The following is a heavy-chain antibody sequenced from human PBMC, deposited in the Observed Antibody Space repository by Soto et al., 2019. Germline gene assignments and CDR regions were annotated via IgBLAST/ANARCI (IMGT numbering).Heavy chain of an antibody. J-gene: IGHJ3*02. CDR1: GFTFSNAW. Sequence: PGGSLSLSCAASGFTFSNAWMSWVRQAPGKGLEWVGRIKSKTDGGTTDYAAPVKGRFTILRDYSKNTLYLQMNSLKTEDTAVYHCTTGWVLGSSTSLAGDDAFDNWGQGTTVT. D-gene: IGHD2-2*01. CDR3: TTGWVLGSSTSLAGDDAFDN. V-gene: IGHV3-15*01. CDR2: IKSKTDGGTT.